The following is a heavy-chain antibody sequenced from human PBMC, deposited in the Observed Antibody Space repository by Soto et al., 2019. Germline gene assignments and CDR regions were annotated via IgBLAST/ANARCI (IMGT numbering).Heavy chain of an antibody. V-gene: IGHV3-21*01. CDR1: GFTFSTYT. J-gene: IGHJ4*02. CDR2: INGRSNYV. D-gene: IGHD1-26*01. Sequence: EVQVVESGGGLVKPGGSLRLSCVFSGFTFSTYTMNWVRQAPGKGLEWVSSINGRSNYVYYADSVKGRFTISRDNAKNSLYLQMNRLRAEDTAICDCAREDGVVGSSSAFDHWGLGTLVTVSS. CDR3: AREDGVVGSSSAFDH.